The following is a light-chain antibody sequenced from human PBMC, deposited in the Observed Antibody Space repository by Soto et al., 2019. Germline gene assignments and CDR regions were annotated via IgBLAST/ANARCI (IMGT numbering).Light chain of an antibody. J-gene: IGKJ1*01. Sequence: EIVMTQSPATLSVSPGERATLSCRASQSVSSYLAWYQQKPGEAPRLLIYDTSTRAPGIPARFSGSGPGTEFTLTISSLQSEDFGIYYCQQYNIWPTFGQGTKVDI. CDR2: DTS. V-gene: IGKV3-15*01. CDR1: QSVSSY. CDR3: QQYNIWPT.